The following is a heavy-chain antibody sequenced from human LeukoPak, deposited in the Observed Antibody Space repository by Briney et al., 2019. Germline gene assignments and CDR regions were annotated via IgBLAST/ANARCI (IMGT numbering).Heavy chain of an antibody. CDR3: ARSEGDPHPDY. J-gene: IGHJ4*02. V-gene: IGHV4-59*01. Sequence: SETLSLTCTVSGGSISSYYWSWIRQPPGKGLEWIGYIYYSGSTNYNPSLKSRVTISVDTSKNQFSLKLSSVTAEDTAVYYCARSEGDPHPDYWGQGTLVTVSS. CDR2: IYYSGST. CDR1: GGSISSYY. D-gene: IGHD3-16*01.